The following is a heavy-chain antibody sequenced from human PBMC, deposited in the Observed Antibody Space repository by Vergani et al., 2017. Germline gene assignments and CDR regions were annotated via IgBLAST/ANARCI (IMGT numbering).Heavy chain of an antibody. CDR2: IYHSGST. Sequence: QVQLQESGPGLVKPSETLSLTCAVSGYSISSGSYWGWIRQPPGKGLEWIGSIYHSGSTYYNPSLKSRVTLAVDTSKHQFPLKLSSVNAADTAVYYCAREGGYSSGWYTGEDDYWGQGTLVTVSS. V-gene: IGHV4-38-2*02. D-gene: IGHD6-19*01. CDR3: AREGGYSSGWYTGEDDY. J-gene: IGHJ4*02. CDR1: GYSISSGSY.